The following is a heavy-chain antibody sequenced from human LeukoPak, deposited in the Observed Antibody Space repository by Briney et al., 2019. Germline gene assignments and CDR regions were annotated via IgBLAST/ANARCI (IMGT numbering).Heavy chain of an antibody. CDR2: IYYSGST. CDR3: ASGGDDSSTYGMDV. Sequence: SETLSLTCTVSGGSISSSSYYWGWIRQPPGKGLEWIGSIYYSGSTYYNPSLKSRVTISVDTSKNQFSLKLSSVTAADTAVYYCASGGDDSSTYGMDVWGQGTTVTVSS. CDR1: GGSISSSSYY. D-gene: IGHD3-22*01. J-gene: IGHJ6*02. V-gene: IGHV4-39*07.